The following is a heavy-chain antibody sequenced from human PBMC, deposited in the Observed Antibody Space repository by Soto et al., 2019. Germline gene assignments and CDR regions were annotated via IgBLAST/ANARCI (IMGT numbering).Heavy chain of an antibody. CDR3: ARVTQQLTCYCCHYCMDL. D-gene: IGHD6-13*01. V-gene: IGHV1-46*01. CDR1: GYTFTSYY. CDR2: INPSGGST. J-gene: IGHJ6*02. Sequence: ASVKVSCKASGYTFTSYYMHWVRQAPGQGLEWMGIINPSGGSTSYAQNLQGRVTMTRDTSTSTVYMELRSLRSDDTAVYYCARVTQQLTCYCCHYCMDLWGQGTMVTVSS.